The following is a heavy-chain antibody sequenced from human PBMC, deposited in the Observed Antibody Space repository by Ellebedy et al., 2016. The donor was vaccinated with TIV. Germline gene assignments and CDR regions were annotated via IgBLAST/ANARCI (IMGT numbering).Heavy chain of an antibody. CDR1: AGSISSYY. CDR2: IHSSGST. V-gene: IGHV4-4*07. D-gene: IGHD3-10*01. CDR3: ARGGFITLVRGVISGWFDP. J-gene: IGHJ5*02. Sequence: MPSETLSLTCSVSAGSISSYYWSWIRQPAGKGLEWIGRIHSSGSTYYHPSLKSRVTMSLDTSKNQISLKLSSVTAADTAVYYCARGGFITLVRGVISGWFDPWGQGTLVTVSS.